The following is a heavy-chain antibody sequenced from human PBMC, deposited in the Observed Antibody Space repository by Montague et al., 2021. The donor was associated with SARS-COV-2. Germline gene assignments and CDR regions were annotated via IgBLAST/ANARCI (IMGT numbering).Heavy chain of an antibody. CDR1: AGSFSDYY. CDR3: ARGPMYEVIGGVMVTLYYYAMAV. CDR2: INQNGST. J-gene: IGHJ6*02. D-gene: IGHD3-16*01. Sequence: SETLSLTCAVYAGSFSDYYWSWIRQSPGKGLGWLGEINQNGSTNYNPSLKSRLIISVDTSKKQFSLNLTSVTAADTAVYYCARGPMYEVIGGVMVTLYYYAMAVWGQGTTVTVSS. V-gene: IGHV4-34*01.